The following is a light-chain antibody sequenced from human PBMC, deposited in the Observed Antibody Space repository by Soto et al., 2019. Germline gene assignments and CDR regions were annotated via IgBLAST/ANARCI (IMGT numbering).Light chain of an antibody. CDR1: SSDVGGYND. J-gene: IGLJ2*01. V-gene: IGLV2-8*01. CDR3: SSYAGSNNLVV. Sequence: QSALTQPPSASGSPGQSVTISCTGTSSDVGGYNDVSWYQQHPGKAPKLMIYEVSKRPSGVPDRFSGSKSGNTASLTASGLQAEDEADYYCSSYAGSNNLVVFGGGTKLTVL. CDR2: EVS.